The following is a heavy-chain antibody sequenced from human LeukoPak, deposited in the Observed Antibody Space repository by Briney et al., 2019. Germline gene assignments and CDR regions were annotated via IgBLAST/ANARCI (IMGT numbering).Heavy chain of an antibody. J-gene: IGHJ3*02. CDR2: IYYSGST. V-gene: IGHV4-61*01. CDR3: ARDSPYSSSWQSDAFDI. Sequence: SETLSLSCTVSGVSVSSGSYYWGWIRQRPGKGLEWIGYIYYSGSTNYNPSLKSRVTISVDTSKNQFSLKLSSVTAADTAVYYCARDSPYSSSWQSDAFDIWGQGTMVTVSS. CDR1: GVSVSSGSYY. D-gene: IGHD6-13*01.